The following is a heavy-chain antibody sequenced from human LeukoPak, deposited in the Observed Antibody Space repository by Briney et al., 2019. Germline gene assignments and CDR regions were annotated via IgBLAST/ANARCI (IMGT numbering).Heavy chain of an antibody. D-gene: IGHD4-17*01. J-gene: IGHJ3*02. CDR1: GDSFSSHY. CDR3: ARDLVTVTKGFDI. Sequence: SETLSLTCVVSGDSFSSHYWTWIRQSPGKGLEWIGYISYIGSTNYNPSLKSRVTVSIDTSKNQFSLKLRSVTAADTAVYYCARDLVTVTKGFDIWGQGTMVSVSS. V-gene: IGHV4-59*11. CDR2: ISYIGST.